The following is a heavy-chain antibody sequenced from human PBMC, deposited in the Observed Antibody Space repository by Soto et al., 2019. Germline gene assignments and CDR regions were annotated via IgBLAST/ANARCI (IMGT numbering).Heavy chain of an antibody. V-gene: IGHV5-51*01. CDR3: ALSVVAATYDFDY. Sequence: GASLKISCKGSGYSFTSYWIGWVRQMPGKGLEWMGIIYPGDSDTRYSPSFQGQVTISADKSISTAYLQWSSLKASDTAMYYCALSVVAATYDFDYWGQGTLVTVSS. J-gene: IGHJ4*02. CDR1: GYSFTSYW. D-gene: IGHD2-15*01. CDR2: IYPGDSDT.